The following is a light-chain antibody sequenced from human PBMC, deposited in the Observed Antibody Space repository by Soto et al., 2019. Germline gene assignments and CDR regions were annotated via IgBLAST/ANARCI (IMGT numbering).Light chain of an antibody. J-gene: IGKJ4*01. V-gene: IGKV3-15*01. CDR2: DAS. CDR1: QSLSTN. CDR3: QQYNNWPLT. Sequence: EVLMTQSPATLSVYPGERVTVSCRASQSLSTNLAWYQQKPGQAPRLLTYDASTRATGIPARFSVNVSGSEFTLTINSLQSEDIAVYYCQQYNNWPLTFGGGTKVQIK.